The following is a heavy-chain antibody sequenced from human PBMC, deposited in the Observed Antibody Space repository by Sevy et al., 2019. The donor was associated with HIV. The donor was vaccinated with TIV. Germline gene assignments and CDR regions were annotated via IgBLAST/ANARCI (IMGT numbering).Heavy chain of an antibody. CDR2: ISGSGRST. CDR1: GFTFTSYT. V-gene: IGHV3-23*01. J-gene: IGHJ4*02. Sequence: GGSLRLSCAASGFTFTSYTMNWVRQAPGKGLEWVSAISGSGRSTYYADSVKGRFTSSSDNSKNTLYLPMNSLRAEDTAVYYCAKETSFSVYGRWGQGTLVTVSS. CDR3: AKETSFSVYGR. D-gene: IGHD5-12*01.